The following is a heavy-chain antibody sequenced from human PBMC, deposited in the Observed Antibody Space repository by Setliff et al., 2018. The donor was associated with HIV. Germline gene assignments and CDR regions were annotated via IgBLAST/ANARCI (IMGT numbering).Heavy chain of an antibody. D-gene: IGHD3-22*01. Sequence: ASVKVSCKASGYSFTNYALNWVRQAPGQGLEWMGWINTNTGNPMYAQGYTGRFVFSSDTSVSTAFLQISSLKAEDTAVYYCAAMIVNYYYMDVWGKGTTVTVSS. CDR1: GYSFTNYA. J-gene: IGHJ6*03. V-gene: IGHV7-4-1*02. CDR3: AAMIVNYYYMDV. CDR2: INTNTGNP.